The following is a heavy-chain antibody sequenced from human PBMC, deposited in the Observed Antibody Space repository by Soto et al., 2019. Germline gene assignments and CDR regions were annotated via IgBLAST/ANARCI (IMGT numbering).Heavy chain of an antibody. D-gene: IGHD4-4*01. CDR1: GDNIITHE. V-gene: IGHV1-69*06. J-gene: IGHJ4*02. Sequence: QVQLVQSGAEVKQPGSSVRVTCKASGDNIITHEISWVRQAPGQGLEWMGGIIPVAGTAEDAQKFQGRVTITAERCTSTVCMELSSLRSEHTATICCAGQGGDYSKALFCYDYWCQGSLLT. CDR2: IIPVAGTA. CDR3: AGQGGDYSKALFCYDY.